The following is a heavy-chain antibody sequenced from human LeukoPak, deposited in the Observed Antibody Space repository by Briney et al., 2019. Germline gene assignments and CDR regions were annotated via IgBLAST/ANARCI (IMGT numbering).Heavy chain of an antibody. D-gene: IGHD3-16*01. CDR1: GFTFSSYS. Sequence: GGSLRLSCAASGFTFSSYSMNWVRQAPGKGLEWLSFITRSSRIIYYADSVKGRFTISRDSATNSVSLQMDSLRPEDTAVYYCARGRGTSVYFDFWGQGTLVTVSS. CDR2: ITRSSRII. CDR3: ARGRGTSVYFDF. V-gene: IGHV3-48*01. J-gene: IGHJ4*02.